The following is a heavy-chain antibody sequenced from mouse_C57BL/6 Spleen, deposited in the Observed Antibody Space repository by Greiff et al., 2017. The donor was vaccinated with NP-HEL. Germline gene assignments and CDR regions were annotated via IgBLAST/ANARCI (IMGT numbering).Heavy chain of an antibody. CDR1: GYAFSSSW. D-gene: IGHD1-1*02. V-gene: IGHV1-82*01. Sequence: QVQLKESGPELVKPGASVKISCKASGYAFSSSWMNWVKQRPGKGLEWIGRIYPGDGDTNYNGKFKGKATLTADKSSSTAYMQLSSLTSEDSAVYFCARSSPMGNYAMDYWGQGTSVTVSS. J-gene: IGHJ4*01. CDR3: ARSSPMGNYAMDY. CDR2: IYPGDGDT.